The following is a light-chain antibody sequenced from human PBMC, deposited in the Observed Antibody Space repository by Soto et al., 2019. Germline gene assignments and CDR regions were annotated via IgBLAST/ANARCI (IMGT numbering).Light chain of an antibody. CDR3: QQRSSWPIT. J-gene: IGKJ5*01. CDR1: QSVNNF. V-gene: IGKV3-11*01. CDR2: DAS. Sequence: EILLTQSPATLSLSPGERATLSCRASQSVNNFLAWYQQKPGQAPRLLIYDASNRATGIPARFSGSGSGTDFTLTISSLEPEDFAVYYCQQRSSWPITFGQGTRLEIK.